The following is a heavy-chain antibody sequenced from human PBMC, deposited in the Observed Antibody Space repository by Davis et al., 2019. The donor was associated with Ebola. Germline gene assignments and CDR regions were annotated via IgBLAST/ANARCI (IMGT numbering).Heavy chain of an antibody. J-gene: IGHJ4*02. CDR3: ARFNTITGEPYDY. D-gene: IGHD7-27*01. Sequence: LETLSLTCTVSGGSISSHYWTWIRQPPGKGLEWIGYIYYSGSTNYNPSLKSRVTISVDTSKNQFSLRLTSVTAADTAVYYCARFNTITGEPYDYWGQGTLVTVSS. V-gene: IGHV4-59*11. CDR1: GGSISSHY. CDR2: IYYSGST.